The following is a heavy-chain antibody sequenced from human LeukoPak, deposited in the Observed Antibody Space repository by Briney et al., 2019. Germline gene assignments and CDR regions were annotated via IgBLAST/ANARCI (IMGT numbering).Heavy chain of an antibody. CDR1: GGSITSYH. Sequence: PSETLSLTCTVSGGSITSYHWSWIRQPPGKGLEWIGYISYSGSTNYNPSLKSRVTISVDTSKNQFSLKLSSVTAADTAVYYCARGGYCGSTSCYPNWFDPWGQGTLVTVSS. CDR3: ARGGYCGSTSCYPNWFDP. V-gene: IGHV4-59*01. D-gene: IGHD2-2*01. J-gene: IGHJ5*02. CDR2: ISYSGST.